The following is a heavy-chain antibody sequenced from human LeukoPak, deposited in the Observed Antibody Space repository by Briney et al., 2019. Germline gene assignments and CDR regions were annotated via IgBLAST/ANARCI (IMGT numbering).Heavy chain of an antibody. Sequence: SETLSLTCAVYGGSFSGYYWSWIRQPPGKGPEWIGEINHSGSTNYNPSLKSRVTISVDTSKNQFSLKLSSVTAADTAVYYCARGIITGTPRYYYYMDVWGKGTTVTVSS. J-gene: IGHJ6*03. CDR1: GGSFSGYY. CDR3: ARGIITGTPRYYYYMDV. D-gene: IGHD1-20*01. CDR2: INHSGST. V-gene: IGHV4-34*01.